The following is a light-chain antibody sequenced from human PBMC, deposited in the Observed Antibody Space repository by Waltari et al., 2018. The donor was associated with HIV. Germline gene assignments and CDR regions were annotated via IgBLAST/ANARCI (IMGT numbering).Light chain of an antibody. CDR1: SSNIGSNF. V-gene: IGLV1-47*01. J-gene: IGLJ3*02. CDR3: AAWDDSLREV. Sequence: QSVLTQPPSASGTPGHSVTISCSGSSSNIGSNFVYWYQQLPGAAPKLLIYRNNQRPSGVPDRFSGSKSGTSASLAISGLRSEDEVDYYCAAWDDSLREVFGGGTKLTVL. CDR2: RNN.